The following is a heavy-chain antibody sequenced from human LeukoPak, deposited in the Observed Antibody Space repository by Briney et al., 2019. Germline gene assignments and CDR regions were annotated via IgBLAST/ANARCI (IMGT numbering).Heavy chain of an antibody. CDR3: ARQIAVSGLFDL. CDR1: GFTFSDYY. CDR2: ISLSGSTT. V-gene: IGHV3-11*01. J-gene: IGHJ4*02. D-gene: IGHD6-19*01. Sequence: PGGSLTLSCAASGFTFSDYYMSWIRQAPGRGLEWISYISLSGSTTHYADSVKGRFSISRDNARNSLYLHMNSVRAEDTAVYHCARQIAVSGLFDLWGQGALVTVSS.